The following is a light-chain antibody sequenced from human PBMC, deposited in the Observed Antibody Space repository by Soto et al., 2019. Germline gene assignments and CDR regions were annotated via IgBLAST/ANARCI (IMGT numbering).Light chain of an antibody. CDR3: SSYAGSSNV. CDR2: EVN. J-gene: IGLJ1*01. V-gene: IGLV2-8*01. CDR1: SSDVGGYNY. Sequence: QSGLTQPRSASGSPGQSVAISCTGTSSDVGGYNYVSWYQQHPGKAPKLMIYEVNKRPSGVPDRFSGSKSGNTASLTVSGLQAEDEADYYCSSYAGSSNVFGTGTQVT.